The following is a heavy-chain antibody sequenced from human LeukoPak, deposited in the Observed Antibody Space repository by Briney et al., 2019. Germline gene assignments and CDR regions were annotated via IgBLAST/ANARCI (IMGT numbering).Heavy chain of an antibody. J-gene: IGHJ5*02. CDR1: GFTVSSKY. D-gene: IGHD1-1*01. CDR2: IYSGGTT. CDR3: VRDKGNDVGHT. Sequence: GGSLSLSCAASGFTVSSKYMRWVREAPGKGVEWVSVIYSGGTTYYADSVKGRFTISRENSKNTLYLQMNSLRADDTAVYYCVRDKGNDVGHTWGQGTLVTVSS. V-gene: IGHV3-66*01.